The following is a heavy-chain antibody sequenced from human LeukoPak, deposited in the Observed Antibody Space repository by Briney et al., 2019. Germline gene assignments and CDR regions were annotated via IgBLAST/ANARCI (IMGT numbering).Heavy chain of an antibody. V-gene: IGHV1-69*13. D-gene: IGHD2-15*01. CDR3: AKGGYCSGGTCYIRGFDP. CDR2: IIPSFGTA. Sequence: SVKVSCKASGGTFSNYAISWMRQAPGQGPEWMGGIIPSFGTANYAQKFEGRVNITADESTNIAYMKLRSLRSEDAAVYYCAKGGYCSGGTCYIRGFDPWGQGTLVTVSS. J-gene: IGHJ5*02. CDR1: GGTFSNYA.